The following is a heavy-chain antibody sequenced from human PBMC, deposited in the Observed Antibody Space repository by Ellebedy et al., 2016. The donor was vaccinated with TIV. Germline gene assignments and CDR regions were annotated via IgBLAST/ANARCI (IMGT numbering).Heavy chain of an antibody. J-gene: IGHJ6*02. D-gene: IGHD2-2*01. Sequence: GGSLRLXXAASGFTFSGYAMSWVRQAPGKGLEWVSSIPSYCSDKYYADSVQGRVTISRDNAKNSLYLQMNSLRVEDTAVYYCARGDCSSTSCYSSLENYYGMDVWGQGTTVTVSS. CDR2: IPSYCSDK. CDR1: GFTFSGYA. V-gene: IGHV3-21*01. CDR3: ARGDCSSTSCYSSLENYYGMDV.